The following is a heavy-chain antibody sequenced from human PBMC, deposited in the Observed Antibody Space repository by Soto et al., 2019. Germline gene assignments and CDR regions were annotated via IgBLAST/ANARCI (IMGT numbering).Heavy chain of an antibody. J-gene: IGHJ6*02. CDR3: ARDSADYYDSSGYLGGYYYGMDV. V-gene: IGHV1-18*01. Sequence: QVQLVQSGAEVKKPGASVKVSCKASGYTFTSYGISWVRQAPGQGLEWMGWISAYNGNTNYAQKLQGRVTMTTDTTPSTAYVELRSLRSDDTAVYYCARDSADYYDSSGYLGGYYYGMDVWGQGTTVTVSS. D-gene: IGHD3-22*01. CDR2: ISAYNGNT. CDR1: GYTFTSYG.